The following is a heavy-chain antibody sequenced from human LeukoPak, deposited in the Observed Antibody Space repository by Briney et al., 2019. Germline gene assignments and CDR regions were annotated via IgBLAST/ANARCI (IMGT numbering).Heavy chain of an antibody. J-gene: IGHJ6*02. V-gene: IGHV1-18*01. CDR2: ISAYNGNT. CDR1: GYTFTSYG. CDR3: ARDSPLDILTGYSPYGMDV. D-gene: IGHD3-9*01. Sequence: ASVKVSCKASGYTFTSYGISWVRQAPGQGLEWMGWISAYNGNTNYAQKLQGRVTMTTDTSTSTAYMELRSLRSDDTAVYYCARDSPLDILTGYSPYGMDVWGHGTTVTVSS.